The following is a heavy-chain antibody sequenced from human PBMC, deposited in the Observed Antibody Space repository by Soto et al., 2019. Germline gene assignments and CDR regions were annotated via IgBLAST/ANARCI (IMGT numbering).Heavy chain of an antibody. CDR1: GFTVSSNY. V-gene: IGHV3-66*01. CDR3: VRAYYYGSGSWDGMDV. CDR2: IYSGGST. Sequence: EVQLVESGGGLVQPGGSLRLSCAASGFTVSSNYMSWVRQAPGKGLEWVSVIYSGGSTYYADSVKGRFTISRDNSKIXLYLQMNSLRAEDTAVYYCVRAYYYGSGSWDGMDVWGQGTTVTVSS. J-gene: IGHJ6*02. D-gene: IGHD3-10*01.